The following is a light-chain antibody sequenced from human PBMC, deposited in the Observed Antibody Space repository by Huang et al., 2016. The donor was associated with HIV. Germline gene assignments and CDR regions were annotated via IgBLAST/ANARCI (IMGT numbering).Light chain of an antibody. CDR3: QRRSKWPPVYT. CDR1: QSVENS. CDR2: DAS. J-gene: IGKJ2*01. V-gene: IGKV3-11*01. Sequence: EIVLTQSPATLSLSPGDIATLSCRASQSVENSLAWYQQKPGQPPRLLVCDASIRATGIPARFSGSGSGTDFTLTISSLEPDDFAVYYCQRRSKWPPVYTFGQGTKLEIK.